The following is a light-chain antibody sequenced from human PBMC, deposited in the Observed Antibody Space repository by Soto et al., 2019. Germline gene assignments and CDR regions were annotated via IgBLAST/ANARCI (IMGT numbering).Light chain of an antibody. CDR2: KAS. Sequence: DIQMTQSPSTLSASVGDRVTITCRASQRISSWLAWYQQKTGKAPKLLIYKASSLESGVPSRFSGRGSGTEFNLTISSLQPDDVATSYCQQYNSFTLTFGPGTKVEIK. CDR3: QQYNSFTLT. J-gene: IGKJ1*01. V-gene: IGKV1-5*03. CDR1: QRISSW.